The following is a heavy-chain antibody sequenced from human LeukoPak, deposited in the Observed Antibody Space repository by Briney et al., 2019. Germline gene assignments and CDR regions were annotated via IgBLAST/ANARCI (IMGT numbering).Heavy chain of an antibody. CDR2: INHSGST. V-gene: IGHV4-34*01. Sequence: SETLSLTCAVYGGSFSGYYWSWIRQPPGKGLEWIGEINHSGSTNYNPSLKSRVTISVDTSKNQLSLRLSSVTAADTAVYYCAGWERRRSYYRGPAPFDYWGEGTLVTVSS. J-gene: IGHJ4*02. CDR1: GGSFSGYY. D-gene: IGHD1-26*01. CDR3: AGWERRRSYYRGPAPFDY.